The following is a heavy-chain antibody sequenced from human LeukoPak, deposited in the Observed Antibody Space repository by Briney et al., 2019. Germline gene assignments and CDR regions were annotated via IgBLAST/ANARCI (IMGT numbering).Heavy chain of an antibody. CDR1: GDSISGYY. CDR3: ARREARSYRRNYYYGMDV. Sequence: SETLSLTCTVSGDSISGYYWNWLRQPPGRGLEWIGDIHSSGLTYYTPSLKSRVTISVDTSKNQFSLKLSSVTAADTAVYYCARREARSYRRNYYYGMDVWGQGTTVTVSS. CDR2: IHSSGLT. D-gene: IGHD2-2*02. J-gene: IGHJ6*02. V-gene: IGHV4-4*09.